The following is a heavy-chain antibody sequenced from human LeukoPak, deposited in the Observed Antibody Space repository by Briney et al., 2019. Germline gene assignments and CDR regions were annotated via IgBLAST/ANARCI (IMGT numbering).Heavy chain of an antibody. CDR2: FDPEDGET. D-gene: IGHD2-2*01. V-gene: IGHV1-24*01. CDR1: GYTLTELS. CDR3: ATGWPIGIVVVPAAIHHAFDI. Sequence: ASVKVSGKVSGYTLTELSMHWVRQAPGKGLEWMGGFDPEDGETIYAQKFQGRVTMTEDTSTDTAYMELSSLRSEDTAVYYCATGWPIGIVVVPAAIHHAFDIWGQGTMVTVSS. J-gene: IGHJ3*02.